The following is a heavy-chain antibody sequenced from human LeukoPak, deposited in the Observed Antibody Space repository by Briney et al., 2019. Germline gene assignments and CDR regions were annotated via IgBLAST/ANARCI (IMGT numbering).Heavy chain of an antibody. CDR1: GFTFSSYA. CDR2: ISSNGGST. Sequence: GGSLRLSCAASGFTFSSYAMHWVRQAPGKGLEYVSAISSNGGSTYYANSVKGRFTISRDNSKNTLYLRMGSLRAEDMAVYYCARGVIKRYCSGGSCSYFDYWGQGTLVTVSS. D-gene: IGHD2-15*01. CDR3: ARGVIKRYCSGGSCSYFDY. V-gene: IGHV3-64*01. J-gene: IGHJ4*02.